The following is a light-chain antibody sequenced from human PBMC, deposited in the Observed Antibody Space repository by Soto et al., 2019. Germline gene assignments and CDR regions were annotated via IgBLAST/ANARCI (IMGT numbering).Light chain of an antibody. CDR2: GNN. CDR1: SSNIGAGYD. Sequence: QSVLTQSPSVSGAPGQRVNISCTGSSSNIGAGYDIHWYQQPPGTAPKLLIYGNNNRPSGVPDRFSGSKSGTSASLAITGLQAEDEADYYCQFSDNSLSRVFGTGTKLTVL. J-gene: IGLJ1*01. V-gene: IGLV1-40*01. CDR3: QFSDNSLSRV.